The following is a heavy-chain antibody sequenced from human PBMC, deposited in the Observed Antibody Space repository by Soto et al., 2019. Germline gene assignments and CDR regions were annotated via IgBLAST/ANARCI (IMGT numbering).Heavy chain of an antibody. CDR1: CDTFTSYG. V-gene: IGHV1-18*01. CDR3: AREQLNWFDP. J-gene: IGHJ5*02. D-gene: IGHD3-10*01. CDR2: ISAYNGNT. Sequence: ASAEVSCKACCDTFTSYGSSWVRQAPGQGLEWMGWISAYNGNTNYAQKLQGRVTMTTDTSTSTAYMELRSLRSDDTAVYYCAREQLNWFDPWGQGTLVTVSS.